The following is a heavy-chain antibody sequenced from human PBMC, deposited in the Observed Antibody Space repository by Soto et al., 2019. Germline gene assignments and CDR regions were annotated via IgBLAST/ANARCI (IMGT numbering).Heavy chain of an antibody. J-gene: IGHJ4*02. Sequence: PGESLKISCEGSGYTFSTYWIGWVRQMPGKGLEWLGLIYPADSDVRYSPSFQGHVTMSADESISTAYLQWASLKASDAAMYYCARLYSSSWSLAPLYWGQGTLVTGSS. D-gene: IGHD6-13*01. CDR2: IYPADSDV. V-gene: IGHV5-51*01. CDR1: GYTFSTYW. CDR3: ARLYSSSWSLAPLY.